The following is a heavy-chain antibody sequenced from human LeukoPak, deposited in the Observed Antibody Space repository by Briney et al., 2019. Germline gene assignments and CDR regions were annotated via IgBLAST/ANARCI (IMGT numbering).Heavy chain of an antibody. J-gene: IGHJ6*03. Sequence: SETLSLTCAVYGGSFSGYYWSWIRQPPGKGLVWIGEINHSGSTNYNPSLKSRVTISVDTSKDQFSLKLSSVTAADTAVYYCARVFRWSPPAYYYYYYMDVWGKGTTVTVSS. CDR3: ARVFRWSPPAYYYYYYMDV. V-gene: IGHV4-34*01. CDR2: INHSGST. D-gene: IGHD2-15*01. CDR1: GGSFSGYY.